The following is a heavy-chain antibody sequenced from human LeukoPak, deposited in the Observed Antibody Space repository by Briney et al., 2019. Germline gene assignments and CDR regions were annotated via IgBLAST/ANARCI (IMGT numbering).Heavy chain of an antibody. Sequence: GGSLRLSCAASGFTFSNEMHWVRPAPGKGLEWVSYIISSGSTIYYSDSVKGGFTISRDNAKNSLYLQMNSLRAEDTALYYCAKGRGYNYGYIFGYFDYWGQGTLVTVSS. J-gene: IGHJ4*02. CDR2: IISSGSTI. CDR1: GFTFSNE. D-gene: IGHD5-18*01. CDR3: AKGRGYNYGYIFGYFDY. V-gene: IGHV3-48*03.